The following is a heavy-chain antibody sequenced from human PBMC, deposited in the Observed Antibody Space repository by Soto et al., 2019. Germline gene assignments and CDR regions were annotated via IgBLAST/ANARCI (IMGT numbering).Heavy chain of an antibody. Sequence: EVQLVESGGGLAQPGGSLRLSCAASGFTFTTYSMNWVRQAPGKGLEWVSYISTSSNVIYYADSVKGRFTISSDNAQKTQYLQMNSMRDEDSAIYYCARDGGGESSGSAHYYYYGMDVWGQGTAVAVS. D-gene: IGHD6-19*01. V-gene: IGHV3-48*02. CDR1: GFTFTTYS. J-gene: IGHJ6*02. CDR3: ARDGGGESSGSAHYYYYGMDV. CDR2: ISTSSNVI.